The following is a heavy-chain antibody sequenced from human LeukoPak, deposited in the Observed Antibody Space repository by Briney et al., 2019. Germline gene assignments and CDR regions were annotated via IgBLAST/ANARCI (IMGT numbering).Heavy chain of an antibody. CDR1: GGSISSYY. D-gene: IGHD2-15*01. V-gene: IGHV4-39*01. CDR3: ARQICTGGTCYSDSYFDY. CDR2: IYYSGST. J-gene: IGHJ4*02. Sequence: SETLSLTCTVSGGSISSYYWGWIRQPPGKGLEWIGSIYYSGSTYYNPSLRSRVTISVDTSKNQFSLKLSSVTAADTAVYYCARQICTGGTCYSDSYFDYWGQGTLVTVSS.